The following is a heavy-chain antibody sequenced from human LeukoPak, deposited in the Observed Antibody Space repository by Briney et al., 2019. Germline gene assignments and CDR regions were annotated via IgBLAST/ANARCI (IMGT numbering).Heavy chain of an antibody. D-gene: IGHD2-2*01. CDR3: AREGYCSSTSCYSVDY. CDR1: GGSIGSSNW. CDR2: IYYSGNT. V-gene: IGHV4-4*02. J-gene: IGHJ4*02. Sequence: SETLSLTCAVSGGSIGSSNWWSWVRQPPGKGLEWIGEIYYSGNTNYNPSLKSRVTISIDKSKNQFSLKMSSVTAADTAVYYCAREGYCSSTSCYSVDYWGQGTLVTVSS.